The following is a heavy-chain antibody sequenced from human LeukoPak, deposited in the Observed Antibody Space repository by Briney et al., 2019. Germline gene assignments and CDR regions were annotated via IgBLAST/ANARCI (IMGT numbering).Heavy chain of an antibody. CDR2: IYPDDSDT. J-gene: IGHJ5*02. D-gene: IGHD3-10*01. CDR3: ARRRYYGSGSQENWFDP. Sequence: GESLKISCKGSGYSFTSYWIGWVRQMPGKGLEWMGIIYPDDSDTRYSPSFQGQVTISADKSISTAYLQWSSLKASDTAMYYCARRRYYGSGSQENWFDPWGQGTLVTVSS. CDR1: GYSFTSYW. V-gene: IGHV5-51*01.